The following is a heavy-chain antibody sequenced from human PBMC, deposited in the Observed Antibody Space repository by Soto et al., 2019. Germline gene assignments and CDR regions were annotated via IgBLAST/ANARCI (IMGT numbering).Heavy chain of an antibody. Sequence: GASVEVSCQGSGGPFSSYSITWVGQAPGQGFEWMGGIIPIFGTANYAQKFQGRVTITADESTSTAYMELSSLRSEDTAVYYCARDRGPSSGYYPYWFNPWGQGTLVTVSS. D-gene: IGHD3-22*01. V-gene: IGHV1-69*13. CDR3: ARDRGPSSGYYPYWFNP. CDR2: IIPIFGTA. CDR1: GGPFSSYS. J-gene: IGHJ5*02.